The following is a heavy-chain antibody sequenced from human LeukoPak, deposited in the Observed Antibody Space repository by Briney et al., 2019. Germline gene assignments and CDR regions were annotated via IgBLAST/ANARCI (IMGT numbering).Heavy chain of an antibody. CDR1: GFTLSSYD. D-gene: IGHD3-10*01. J-gene: IGHJ2*01. Sequence: GGSLRLSCAASGFTLSSYDMHWVRQPTGKGLEWVSVIGTAGGTTYAGSAKGRFTISRENAKNSVYLQMNNLRAGDTAVYYYAREFGSPGSWYFDLRGRGTLVTVSS. CDR3: AREFGSPGSWYFDL. V-gene: IGHV3-13*01. CDR2: IGTAGGT.